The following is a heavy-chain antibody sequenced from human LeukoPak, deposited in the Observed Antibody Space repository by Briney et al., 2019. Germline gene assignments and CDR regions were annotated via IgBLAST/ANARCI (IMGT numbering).Heavy chain of an antibody. Sequence: SETLSLTCTVSGGSISSGDYYWSWIRQHPGKGLEWIGYIYYSGSTYYNPSLKSRVTISVDTSKNQFSLKLSSVTAADTAVYYCARLSSSWPHKYFQHWGQGTLVTVSS. CDR3: ARLSSSWPHKYFQH. D-gene: IGHD6-13*01. V-gene: IGHV4-31*03. CDR1: GGSISSGDYY. J-gene: IGHJ1*01. CDR2: IYYSGST.